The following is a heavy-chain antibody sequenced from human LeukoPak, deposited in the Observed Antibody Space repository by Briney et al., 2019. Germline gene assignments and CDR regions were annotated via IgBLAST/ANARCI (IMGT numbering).Heavy chain of an antibody. J-gene: IGHJ4*02. CDR3: ARGYDSSAYYPFNY. V-gene: IGHV4-59*11. D-gene: IGHD3-22*01. Sequence: SETLSLTCVVSGGSLSTHHWSWIRQSPGRGLEWIGYISDSGSTNYNPSLKSRVTISVDTSKNQFSLMLSSVTAADTAVYYCARGYDSSAYYPFNYWGQGTLVAVTS. CDR2: ISDSGST. CDR1: GGSLSTHH.